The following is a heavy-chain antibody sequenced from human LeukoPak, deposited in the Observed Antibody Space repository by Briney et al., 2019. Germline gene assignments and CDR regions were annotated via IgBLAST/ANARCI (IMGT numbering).Heavy chain of an antibody. CDR2: ISYDGSNK. CDR3: ARDYYDSSGFDP. V-gene: IGHV3-30-3*01. J-gene: IGHJ5*02. CDR1: GFTFSSYA. Sequence: TGGSLRLSCAASGFTFSSYAMHWVRQAPGKGLEWVAVISYDGSNKYYADSVKGRFTISRDNSKNTLYLQMNSLRAEDTAVYYCARDYYDSSGFDPWGQGTLVTVSS. D-gene: IGHD3-22*01.